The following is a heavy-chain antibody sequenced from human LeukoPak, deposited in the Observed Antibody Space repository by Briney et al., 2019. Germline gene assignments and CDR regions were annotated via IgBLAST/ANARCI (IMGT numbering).Heavy chain of an antibody. Sequence: SETLSLTCTVSGGSISNYFWSWVRQPAGKGLEWIGRIYSTGRSDYNPSLKSRITMSVDTSKNQFSLKLSSVTAADTAVYYCARGPEDYGSGSWLDVWGKGTTVTISS. CDR1: GGSISNYF. CDR2: IYSTGRS. CDR3: ARGPEDYGSGSWLDV. J-gene: IGHJ6*04. D-gene: IGHD3-10*01. V-gene: IGHV4-4*07.